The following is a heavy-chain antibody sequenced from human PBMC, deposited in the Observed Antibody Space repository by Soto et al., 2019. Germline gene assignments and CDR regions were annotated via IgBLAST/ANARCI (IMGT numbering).Heavy chain of an antibody. CDR3: ASLYYYDSSGPVSPHDY. CDR1: GGTFSSYA. Sequence: SVTVSCKASGGTFSSYAISWVRQAPGQGLEWMGGIIPIFGTANYAQKFQGRVTITADESTSTAYMELSSLRSEDTAVYYCASLYYYDSSGPVSPHDYWGQGTLVTVSS. V-gene: IGHV1-69*13. D-gene: IGHD3-22*01. J-gene: IGHJ4*02. CDR2: IIPIFGTA.